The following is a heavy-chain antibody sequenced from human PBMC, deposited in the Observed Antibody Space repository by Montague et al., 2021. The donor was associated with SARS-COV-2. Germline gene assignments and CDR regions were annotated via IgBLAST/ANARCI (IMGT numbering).Heavy chain of an antibody. D-gene: IGHD3-10*01. CDR1: GDSVSTYGVA. CDR3: ARHSYRTFDF. Sequence: CAISGDSVSTYGVAWDRIRQSPSRGLEWLGMTIYTGSAWYNEYAESVKGRITINPDTPKNQFSLHLTPVTPEDTAVYYCARHSYRTFDFWGQGTLVTVSS. CDR2: TIYTGSAWYN. V-gene: IGHV6-1*01. J-gene: IGHJ4*02.